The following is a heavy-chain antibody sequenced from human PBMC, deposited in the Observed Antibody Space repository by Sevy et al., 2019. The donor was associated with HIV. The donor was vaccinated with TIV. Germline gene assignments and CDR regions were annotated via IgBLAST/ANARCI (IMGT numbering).Heavy chain of an antibody. CDR3: VREGLGGYSYSLDC. CDR1: GFTFSSYW. CDR2: MKQDGSEK. J-gene: IGHJ4*02. V-gene: IGHV3-7*01. D-gene: IGHD5-18*01. Sequence: GGSLRLSCAASGFTFSSYWMSWVRQAPGKGLEWVATMKQDGSEKYYVDSVKGRFTISRDNARNSLYLQINSLRAEDTGLYYCVREGLGGYSYSLDCWGQGPLVTVSS.